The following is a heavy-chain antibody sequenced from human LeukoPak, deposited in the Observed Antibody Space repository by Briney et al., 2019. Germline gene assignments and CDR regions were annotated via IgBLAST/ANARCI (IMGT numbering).Heavy chain of an antibody. D-gene: IGHD4-17*01. Sequence: SETLSLTCTVSGGSISSYYWSWIRQPSGKGLEWIGSIYYSGSTNYNHSLKSRVTISVDTSKNQFSLKLSSVTAADTAVYYCARTDGDKDYYYYGMDVWGQGTTVTVSS. CDR3: ARTDGDKDYYYYGMDV. CDR2: IYYSGST. V-gene: IGHV4-59*01. CDR1: GGSISSYY. J-gene: IGHJ6*02.